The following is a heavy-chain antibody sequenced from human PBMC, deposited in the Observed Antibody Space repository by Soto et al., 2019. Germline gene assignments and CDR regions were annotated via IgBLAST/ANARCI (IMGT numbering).Heavy chain of an antibody. Sequence: ASVKVSCKASGYTFTSYGISWVRQAPGQXLXWXGXIXPXXXTXXXXQKFQGRVTITADESTSTAYMELSSLRSEDTAVYYCATLLADFDYWGQGTLVTVSS. D-gene: IGHD2-15*01. CDR3: ATLLADFDY. CDR2: IXPXXXTX. V-gene: IGHV1-69*13. CDR1: GYTFTSYG. J-gene: IGHJ4*02.